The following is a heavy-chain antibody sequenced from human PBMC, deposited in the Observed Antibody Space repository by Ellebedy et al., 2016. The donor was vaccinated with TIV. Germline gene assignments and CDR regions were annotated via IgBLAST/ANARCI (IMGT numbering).Heavy chain of an antibody. Sequence: AASVKVSCKASGYTFTGYYMHWVRQAPGQGLEWMGIINPSGGSTSYAQKFQGRVTMTRDTSTSTVYMELSSLRSEDTAVYYCARASDLGYCSSTSCYAPSYYYYGMDVWGQGTTVTVSS. J-gene: IGHJ6*02. CDR1: GYTFTGYY. CDR2: INPSGGST. V-gene: IGHV1-46*01. CDR3: ARASDLGYCSSTSCYAPSYYYYGMDV. D-gene: IGHD2-2*01.